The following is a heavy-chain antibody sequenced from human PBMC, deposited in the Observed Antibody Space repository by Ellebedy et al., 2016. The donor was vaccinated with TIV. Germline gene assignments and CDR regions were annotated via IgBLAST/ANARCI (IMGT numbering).Heavy chain of an antibody. CDR3: AHRGGYCSSTSGLPAGWFDP. CDR1: GFSLTTSGVG. CDR2: IYWNDDK. V-gene: IGHV2-5*01. Sequence: SGPTLVKPTQTLTLTCTFSGFSLTTSGVGVGWIRQPPGKALEWLALIYWNDDKRYSPSLKSRLTITKDTSKNQVVLTMTNMDPVDTATYYCAHRGGYCSSTSGLPAGWFDPWGQGTLVTVSS. D-gene: IGHD2-2*01. J-gene: IGHJ5*02.